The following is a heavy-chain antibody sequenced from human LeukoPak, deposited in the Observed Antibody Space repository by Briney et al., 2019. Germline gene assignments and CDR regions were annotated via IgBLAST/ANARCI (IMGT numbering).Heavy chain of an antibody. Sequence: HPGGSLRLSCAASGYTFSSYGMHWVRQAPGKGLEWVAFIRFDGTIKDYADSVKGRFTISRDNSKNTLNLLMNSLRVEDTAMYHCARDRGNIVVAPNAMRGWFDPWGQGTLVTVSS. CDR3: ARDRGNIVVAPNAMRGWFDP. CDR2: IRFDGTIK. J-gene: IGHJ5*02. V-gene: IGHV3-30*02. CDR1: GYTFSSYG. D-gene: IGHD2-2*01.